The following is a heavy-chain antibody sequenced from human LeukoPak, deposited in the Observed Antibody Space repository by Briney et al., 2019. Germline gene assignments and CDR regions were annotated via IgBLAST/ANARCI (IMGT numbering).Heavy chain of an antibody. J-gene: IGHJ4*02. CDR1: GSTFSSYA. Sequence: GSLRLSCAASGSTFSSYAMHWVRQAPGKGLEYVSAISSNGGSTYYANSVKGRFTISRDNSKNTPYLQMGSLRAEDMAVYYCARVGVGAEFDYWGQGTLVTVSS. CDR3: ARVGVGAEFDY. D-gene: IGHD1-26*01. V-gene: IGHV3-64*01. CDR2: ISSNGGST.